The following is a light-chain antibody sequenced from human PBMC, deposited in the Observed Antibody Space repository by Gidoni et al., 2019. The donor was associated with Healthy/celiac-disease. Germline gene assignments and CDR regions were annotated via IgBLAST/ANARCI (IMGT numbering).Light chain of an antibody. CDR1: QSVSSY. CDR2: DAS. J-gene: IGKJ2*01. Sequence: IVLTQSPATLSLSPGERATLSCRASQSVSSYLAWYQQKPGQAPRLLIYDASNRATGIPARFSGSGSGTDLTLTISSLEPEDFAVYYCQQRSNWPLYTFXQXTKLEIK. CDR3: QQRSNWPLYT. V-gene: IGKV3-11*01.